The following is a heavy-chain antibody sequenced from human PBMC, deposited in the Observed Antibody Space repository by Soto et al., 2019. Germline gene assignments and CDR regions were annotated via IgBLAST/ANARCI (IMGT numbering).Heavy chain of an antibody. CDR2: IYHSGST. D-gene: IGHD4-17*01. Sequence: KPSETLSLTCAVSGGSISSGGYSWSWIRQPPGKGLEWIGYIYHSGSTYYNPSLKSRVTISVDRSKNQFSLKLSSVTAADTAVYYCARGNGPDGDEIDYWGQGTLVTVSS. V-gene: IGHV4-30-2*01. CDR1: GGSISSGGYS. CDR3: ARGNGPDGDEIDY. J-gene: IGHJ4*02.